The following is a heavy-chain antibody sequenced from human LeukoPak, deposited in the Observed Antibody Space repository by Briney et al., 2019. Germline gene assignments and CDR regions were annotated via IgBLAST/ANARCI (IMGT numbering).Heavy chain of an antibody. CDR3: ARGASRDGSGY. J-gene: IGHJ4*02. Sequence: GGSLRLSCAASGFTFSSYWMSWVRQAPGKGLEWVSAISTSGGNTYYADSVKGRFTISRDNSKNTLYLQMNSLRAEDTAVYYCARGASRDGSGYWGQGTLVTVSS. CDR2: ISTSGGNT. CDR1: GFTFSSYW. V-gene: IGHV3-23*01. D-gene: IGHD5-24*01.